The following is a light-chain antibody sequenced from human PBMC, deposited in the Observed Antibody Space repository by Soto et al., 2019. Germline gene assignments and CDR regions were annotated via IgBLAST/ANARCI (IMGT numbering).Light chain of an antibody. J-gene: IGKJ1*01. CDR1: QRVSSSY. Sequence: EIVLTQSPGTLSLSPGETATLSCRASQRVSSSYVAWYQQKPGQAPRLLLYGTSTRATGIPDRFSGSGSGTDFSLTISRLEPEDFAVYSCQKYGISPSTFGQGTQVAIK. CDR3: QKYGISPST. CDR2: GTS. V-gene: IGKV3-20*01.